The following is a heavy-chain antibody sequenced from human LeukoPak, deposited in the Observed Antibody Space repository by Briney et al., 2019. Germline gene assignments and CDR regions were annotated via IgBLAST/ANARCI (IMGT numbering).Heavy chain of an antibody. CDR1: GGSISSYY. D-gene: IGHD3-3*01. CDR3: ARGYDFWSDLFDY. Sequence: PSETLSLTCTVSGGSISSYYWSWIRQPPGKGLEWIGYIYYSGSTNYNPSLKSRVTISVDTSKNQFSLKLSSVTAADTAVYYCARGYDFWSDLFDYWGQGTPVTVSS. V-gene: IGHV4-59*01. CDR2: IYYSGST. J-gene: IGHJ4*02.